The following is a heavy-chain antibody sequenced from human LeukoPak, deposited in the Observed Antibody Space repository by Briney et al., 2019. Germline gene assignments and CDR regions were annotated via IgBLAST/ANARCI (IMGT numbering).Heavy chain of an antibody. D-gene: IGHD6-13*01. V-gene: IGHV3-9*01. CDR2: ISWNSGSI. CDR1: GFTFDDYA. J-gene: IGHJ5*02. Sequence: PGGSLRLSCAASGFTFDDYAMHWVRQAPGKGLEWVSGISWNSGSIGYADSVKGRFTISRDNAKNSLYLQMNSLRAEDTALYYCAKGNSSSLYNCFDPWGKGTLVTVSS. CDR3: AKGNSSSLYNCFDP.